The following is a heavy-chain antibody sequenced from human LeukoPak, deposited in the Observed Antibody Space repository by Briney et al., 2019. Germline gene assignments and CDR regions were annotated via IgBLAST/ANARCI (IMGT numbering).Heavy chain of an antibody. CDR3: ARDRQVGYCSSTSCSYYYYYGMDV. Sequence: PGGSLRLSCAASGFTFSSYSINWVRQAPGKGLEWVSSISSSSSYIYYADSVKGRFTISRDNAKNSLYLQMNSLRAEDTAVYYCARDRQVGYCSSTSCSYYYYYGMDVWGQGTTVTVSS. CDR1: GFTFSSYS. V-gene: IGHV3-21*01. CDR2: ISSSSSYI. J-gene: IGHJ6*02. D-gene: IGHD2-2*01.